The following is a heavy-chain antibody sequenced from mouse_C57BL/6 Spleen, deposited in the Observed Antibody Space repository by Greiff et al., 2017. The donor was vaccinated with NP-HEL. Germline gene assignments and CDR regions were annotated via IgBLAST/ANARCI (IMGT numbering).Heavy chain of an antibody. Sequence: VMLVESGPGLVAPSQSLSITCTVSGFSLTSYGVHWVRQPPGKGLEWLVVIWSDGSTTYNSALKSRLSISKDNSKSQVFLKMNSLQTDDTAMYYCARERVNSSGPYAMDYWGQGTSVTVSS. V-gene: IGHV2-6*03. D-gene: IGHD3-2*02. CDR1: GFSLTSYG. CDR3: ARERVNSSGPYAMDY. CDR2: IWSDGST. J-gene: IGHJ4*01.